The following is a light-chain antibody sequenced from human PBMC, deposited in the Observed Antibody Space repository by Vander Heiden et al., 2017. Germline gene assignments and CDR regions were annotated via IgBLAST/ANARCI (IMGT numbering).Light chain of an antibody. CDR3: MQALQTPPFT. J-gene: IGKJ3*01. V-gene: IGKV2-28*01. CDR1: QSLLHSNGYNY. Sequence: DTVLTQSPLSLRVTPGEPASISCRSSQSLLHSNGYNYLDWYLKKPGQSPQLRIYLGSNRASGVPDRFSGSGSGTDFTLKSSRVEAEDVGVYYCMQALQTPPFTFRPGTKVGIK. CDR2: LGS.